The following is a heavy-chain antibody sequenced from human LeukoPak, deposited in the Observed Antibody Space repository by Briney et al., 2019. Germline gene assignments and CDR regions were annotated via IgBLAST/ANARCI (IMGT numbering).Heavy chain of an antibody. CDR3: ARGGYCSSTICYVFNAFDI. V-gene: IGHV3-48*03. Sequence: QPGGSLRLSCAASGFTFSSHEMNWVRQAPGKVLEWVSYISSSTSGSTIYYADSVKGRFTISRDNAKNSLYLQLNSLRAEDTAVYYCARGGYCSSTICYVFNAFDIWGQGTMVTVSS. J-gene: IGHJ3*02. CDR1: GFTFSSHE. CDR2: ISSSTSGSTI. D-gene: IGHD2-2*01.